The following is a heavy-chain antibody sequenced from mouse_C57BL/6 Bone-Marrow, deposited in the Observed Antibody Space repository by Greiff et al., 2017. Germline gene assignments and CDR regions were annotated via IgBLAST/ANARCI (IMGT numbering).Heavy chain of an antibody. Sequence: VQLQQSGPVLAKPGASVKMSCKASGYTFTDYYMNWVKQSHGKSLAWIGVINPYNGGTSYNQKFKGKATLTIDKSSSTAYMELTSLTSEDSAVYYWARGFYYCNCVGFAYWGQGTLVTVSA. CDR3: ARGFYYCNCVGFAY. V-gene: IGHV1-19*01. CDR2: INPYNGGT. D-gene: IGHD2-1*01. CDR1: GYTFTDYY. J-gene: IGHJ3*01.